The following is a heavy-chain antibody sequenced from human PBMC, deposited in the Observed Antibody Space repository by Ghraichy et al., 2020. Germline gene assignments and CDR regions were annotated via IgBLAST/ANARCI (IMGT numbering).Heavy chain of an antibody. CDR2: IYYGRTT. CDR1: GGSMSDSSYH. V-gene: IGHV4-39*01. Sequence: SETLSLTCSVSGGSMSDSSYHWGWIRQSPGKGLEWIGSIYYGRTTYYSPSLKSQVTISVDTTKNQFSLRLSSVTAADTAIYYCARHFWGSGWYRWFDFWGQGTLVTVSS. CDR3: ARHFWGSGWYRWFDF. D-gene: IGHD6-19*01. J-gene: IGHJ5*01.